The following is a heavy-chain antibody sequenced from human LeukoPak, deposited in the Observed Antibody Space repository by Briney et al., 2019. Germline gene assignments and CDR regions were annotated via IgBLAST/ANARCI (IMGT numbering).Heavy chain of an antibody. J-gene: IGHJ4*02. CDR1: GFTFDDYA. V-gene: IGHV3-9*01. D-gene: IGHD2-15*01. CDR3: AKDRGSGGNYYFDY. Sequence: GGSLRLSYAASGFTFDDYAMHWVRQAPGKGLEWVSGISWNSGSIGYADSVKGRFTISRDNAKNSLYLQMNSLRAEDTALYYCAKDRGSGGNYYFDYWGQGTLVTVSS. CDR2: ISWNSGSI.